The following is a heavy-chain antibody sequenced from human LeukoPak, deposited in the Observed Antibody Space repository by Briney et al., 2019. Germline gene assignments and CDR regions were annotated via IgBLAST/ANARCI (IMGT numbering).Heavy chain of an antibody. V-gene: IGHV4-31*03. J-gene: IGHJ6*02. Sequence: PSQTLSLTCTVSGGSISSGSYWWSWIRQHPEKGLEWIGYVYYSGSTYYNPSLKSRVSISVGTSKNQLFLTLTSVTAADTAVYYCARGHRSSSAYHCNAMDVWGQGTTVTVSS. CDR2: VYYSGST. CDR3: ARGHRSSSAYHCNAMDV. D-gene: IGHD2-15*01. CDR1: GGSISSGSYW.